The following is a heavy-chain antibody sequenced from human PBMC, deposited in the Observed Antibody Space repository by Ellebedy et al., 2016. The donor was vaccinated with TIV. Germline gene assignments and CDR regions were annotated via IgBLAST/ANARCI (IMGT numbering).Heavy chain of an antibody. D-gene: IGHD1-26*01. Sequence: GESLKISXAASGFIFSNYWMTWVRQAPGKGLEWVANIRQDGNEKHYVDSVTGRFIISRDNAENSLYLQMNSLSAEDTAVYYCARERVVGATDFDFWGQGTPVTVSS. CDR3: ARERVVGATDFDF. J-gene: IGHJ4*02. CDR2: IRQDGNEK. V-gene: IGHV3-7*01. CDR1: GFIFSNYW.